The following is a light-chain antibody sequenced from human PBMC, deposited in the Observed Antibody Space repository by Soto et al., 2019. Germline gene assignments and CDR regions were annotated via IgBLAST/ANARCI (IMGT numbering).Light chain of an antibody. CDR3: QQYGSSPGT. Sequence: EIVLTQSPGTLSWSPGERATLSCRASQSVSSSYLAWYQQKPGQAPRLLIYGASSRATGIPDRFSGSGSGTDFTLTISRLEPEDFAVYYCQQYGSSPGTFGQGTKVEIK. J-gene: IGKJ1*01. CDR2: GAS. CDR1: QSVSSSY. V-gene: IGKV3-20*01.